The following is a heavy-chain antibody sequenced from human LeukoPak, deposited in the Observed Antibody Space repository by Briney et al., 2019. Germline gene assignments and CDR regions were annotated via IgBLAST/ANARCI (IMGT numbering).Heavy chain of an antibody. J-gene: IGHJ3*02. CDR3: ARVFARDAFDI. Sequence: ASVKVSCKASGYTFTGYYMHWVRQAPGQGLEWMGWINPNSGGTNYARKFQGRVTMTRDTSISTAYMELSRLRSDDTAVYYCARVFARDAFDIWGQGTMVTVSS. CDR2: INPNSGGT. CDR1: GYTFTGYY. V-gene: IGHV1-2*02. D-gene: IGHD6-6*01.